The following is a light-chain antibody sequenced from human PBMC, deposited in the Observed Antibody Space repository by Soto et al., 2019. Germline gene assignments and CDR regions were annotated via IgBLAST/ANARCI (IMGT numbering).Light chain of an antibody. J-gene: IGKJ1*01. CDR3: QQYNTYS. Sequence: DIQMAQSPSTLSASVGDRVTITCRAGQSISTWLAWYQHKAGKAPKLLIYKASNLESGVPSRFSGSGSGTEFTLTISSLHPEDFATYHCQQYNTYSFGQGTKVEIQ. CDR1: QSISTW. V-gene: IGKV1-5*03. CDR2: KAS.